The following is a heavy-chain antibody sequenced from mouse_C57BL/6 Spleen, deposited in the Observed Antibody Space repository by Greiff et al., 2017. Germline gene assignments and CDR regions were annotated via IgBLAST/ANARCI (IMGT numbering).Heavy chain of an antibody. CDR2: INYDGSST. D-gene: IGHD2-3*01. CDR3: ARVYNGDLGD. V-gene: IGHV5-16*01. CDR1: GFTFSDYY. J-gene: IGHJ2*01. Sequence: EVKLVESEGGLVQPGSSMKLSCTASGFTFSDYYMAWVRQVPEKGLEWVANINYDGSSTYYLDSLKSRFIISRDNAKNILYLQMSSLKSEDTATYNSARVYNGDLGDWGQNATLSDSS.